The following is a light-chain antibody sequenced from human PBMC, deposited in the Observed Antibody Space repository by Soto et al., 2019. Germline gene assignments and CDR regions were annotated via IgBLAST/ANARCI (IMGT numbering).Light chain of an antibody. Sequence: ENLFTQSPCTLSLSPGERATLSCRARQSVSSSYIAWHQQRPGQAPRLVIYSTSNRATGVPDRFSGSGSGTDFTLTISRLESEDFAVYYCQQYNNWPITFGQGTRLEI. J-gene: IGKJ5*01. CDR3: QQYNNWPIT. CDR1: QSVSSSY. CDR2: STS. V-gene: IGKV3-20*01.